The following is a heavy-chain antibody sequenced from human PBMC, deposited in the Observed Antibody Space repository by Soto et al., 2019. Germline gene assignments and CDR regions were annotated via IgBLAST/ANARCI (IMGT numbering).Heavy chain of an antibody. CDR3: ARELGAAVAYYFGQ. V-gene: IGHV3-30-3*01. Sequence: QVQLVESGGGVVQPGRSLRLSCAASGFTFSSYAMHWVRQAPGKGLEWVAVISYDGSNKYYADSVKGRFTISRDNSKNTLYLQMNSMRAEDTAVYYCARELGAAVAYYFGQWGQGTLGTVSS. J-gene: IGHJ4*02. CDR2: ISYDGSNK. D-gene: IGHD5-12*01. CDR1: GFTFSSYA.